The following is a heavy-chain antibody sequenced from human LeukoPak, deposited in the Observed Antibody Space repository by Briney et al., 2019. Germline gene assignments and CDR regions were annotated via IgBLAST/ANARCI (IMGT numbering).Heavy chain of an antibody. Sequence: RPSETLSLTCTVSGYSLSSGFYWGWIRQPPGKGLEWIATTFHSGSTYYNPSLESRVTISMDTSKNQFSLRLISVTAADTALYYCARFGTRDNCCHPGVDTWGQGTPVTVSS. CDR2: TFHSGST. D-gene: IGHD1-1*01. CDR3: ARFGTRDNCCHPGVDT. V-gene: IGHV4-38-2*02. CDR1: GYSLSSGFY. J-gene: IGHJ5*02.